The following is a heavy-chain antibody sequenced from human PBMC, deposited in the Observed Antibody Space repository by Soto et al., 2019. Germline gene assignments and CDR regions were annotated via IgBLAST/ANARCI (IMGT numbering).Heavy chain of an antibody. J-gene: IGHJ5*02. D-gene: IGHD3-22*01. CDR1: GFTFSSYG. CDR3: ARDDGTDYYDSSGLHP. V-gene: IGHV3-33*01. Sequence: QVQLVESGGGVVQPGRSLRLSCAASGFTFSSYGMHWVRQAPGKGLEWVAVIWYDGSNKYYADSVKGRFTISRDNSKNTLYLKMNSLRDEDTAVYYCARDDGTDYYDSSGLHPWGQGTLVTVSS. CDR2: IWYDGSNK.